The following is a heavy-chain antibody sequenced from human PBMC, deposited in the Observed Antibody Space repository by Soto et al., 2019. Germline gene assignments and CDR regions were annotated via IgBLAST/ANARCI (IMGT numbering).Heavy chain of an antibody. CDR3: ARSRIAARFGYFDY. CDR2: IKQDGSEK. J-gene: IGHJ4*02. D-gene: IGHD6-6*01. Sequence: PGGSLRLSCASSGFTFSSYWMSLVRQAPGKGLEWVANIKQDGSEKYYVDSVKGRFTISRDNAKNSLYLQMNSLRAEDTAVYYCARSRIAARFGYFDYWGQGTLVTVSS. V-gene: IGHV3-7*01. CDR1: GFTFSSYW.